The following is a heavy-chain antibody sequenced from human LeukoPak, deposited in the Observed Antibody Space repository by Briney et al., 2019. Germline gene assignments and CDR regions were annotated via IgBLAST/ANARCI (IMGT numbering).Heavy chain of an antibody. CDR1: GVSFDDYY. CDR3: TRTTTGPDY. CDR2: INHSGYT. V-gene: IGHV4-34*01. D-gene: IGHD4-17*01. J-gene: IGHJ4*02. Sequence: SETLSLTCAVSGVSFDDYYWAWVRQTPGKGLEWIGEINHSGYTNDSPSLKSRVTLSIDTSRKQFSLNLRSVTVADAGTYYCTRTTTGPDYWGQGTLVTVSS.